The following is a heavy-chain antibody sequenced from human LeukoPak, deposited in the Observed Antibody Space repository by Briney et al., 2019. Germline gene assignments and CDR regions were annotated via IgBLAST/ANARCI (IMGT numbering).Heavy chain of an antibody. CDR3: ARGSSGWPWYFDL. D-gene: IGHD6-19*01. Sequence: PSETLSLTCTVSGGSISSTSYYWGWIRQPPGKGLEWIGSIHYRGSTYYNPSLKSRLTISVDTSKNQFSLSLSSVTAADTAVYYCARGSSGWPWYFDLWGRGTLVTVSS. J-gene: IGHJ2*01. CDR2: IHYRGST. CDR1: GGSISSTSYY. V-gene: IGHV4-39*01.